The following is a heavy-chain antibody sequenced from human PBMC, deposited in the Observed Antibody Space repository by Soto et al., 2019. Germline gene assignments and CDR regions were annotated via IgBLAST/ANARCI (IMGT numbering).Heavy chain of an antibody. CDR1: GFTFINYA. D-gene: IGHD3-10*01. V-gene: IGHV3-23*01. Sequence: EVQLLESGGGLVLPGGSLRLSCAGSGFTFINYAMNWVRQAPGKGLEWVSTISGGGDAPFFADSVRGRFTISRDNSKNTVTLQMNNLGVDDTAVYFCARKVPGSTSRPDYWYFDLWGRGTLVTVSS. J-gene: IGHJ2*01. CDR2: ISGGGDAP. CDR3: ARKVPGSTSRPDYWYFDL.